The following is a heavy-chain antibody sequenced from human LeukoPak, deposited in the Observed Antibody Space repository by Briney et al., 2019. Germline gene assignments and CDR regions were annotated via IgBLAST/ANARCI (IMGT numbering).Heavy chain of an antibody. J-gene: IGHJ4*02. D-gene: IGHD3-22*01. CDR2: IYSSGST. V-gene: IGHV4-4*07. Sequence: SETLSLTCTVSGGSISSYYWSWIRQPAGKGLEWIGRIYSSGSTNYNPSLKSRVTMSGDTSKNQISLKLSSVTAADTAVYYCARGGNYYDSSGYSPHDYWGQGTLVTVSS. CDR1: GGSISSYY. CDR3: ARGGNYYDSSGYSPHDY.